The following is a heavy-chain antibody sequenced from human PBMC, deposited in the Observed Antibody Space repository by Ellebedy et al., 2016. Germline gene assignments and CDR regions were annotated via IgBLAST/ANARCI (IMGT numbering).Heavy chain of an antibody. D-gene: IGHD6-13*01. Sequence: QKFQGRVSITADESTNTAYMELTSLRSEDTATYYCARAGEDRYYSSSWYFDYWGQGTLVTVSS. J-gene: IGHJ4*02. V-gene: IGHV1-69*01. CDR3: ARAGEDRYYSSSWYFDY.